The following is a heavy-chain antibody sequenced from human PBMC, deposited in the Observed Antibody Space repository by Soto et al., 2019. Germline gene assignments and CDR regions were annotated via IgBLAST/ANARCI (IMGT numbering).Heavy chain of an antibody. CDR2: IGTAGDT. CDR1: GFTFSSYD. J-gene: IGHJ5*02. CDR3: ARGYNNNSMVRGVINWFDP. D-gene: IGHD3-10*01. V-gene: IGHV3-13*01. Sequence: GGSLRLSCAASGFTFSSYDMHWVRQATGKGLEWVSAIGTAGDTYYPGSVKGRFTISRENAKNSLYLQMNSLRAEDTAVYYCARGYNNNSMVRGVINWFDPWGQGTLVTVSS.